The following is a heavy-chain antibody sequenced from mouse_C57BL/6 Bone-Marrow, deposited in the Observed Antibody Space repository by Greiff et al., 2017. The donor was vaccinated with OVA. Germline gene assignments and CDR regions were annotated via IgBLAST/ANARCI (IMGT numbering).Heavy chain of an antibody. V-gene: IGHV1-76*01. J-gene: IGHJ2*01. CDR2: IYPGSGNT. Sequence: QVQLKESGAELVRPGASVKLSCKASGYTFTDYYINWVKQRPGQGLEWIARIYPGSGNTYYNEKFKGKATLTAEKSSSTAYMQLSSLTSEDSAVYFCARVYSYYFDYWGQGTTLTVSS. CDR1: GYTFTDYY. CDR3: ARVYSYYFDY.